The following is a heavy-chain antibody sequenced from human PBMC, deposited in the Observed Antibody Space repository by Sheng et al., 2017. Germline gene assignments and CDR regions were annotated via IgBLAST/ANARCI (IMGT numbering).Heavy chain of an antibody. D-gene: IGHD5-18*01. J-gene: IGHJ4*02. CDR1: DDSISSGIYY. CDR2: IYSSGST. Sequence: QVQLQESGPGLVKPSQTLSLSCTVSDDSISSGIYYWSWIRQPAGKGLEWIGRIYSSGSTIYNPSLKSRVTISLDTSKTQFSLKLSSVTAADTAIYYCVRDVDTFFDYWGQGTLVTVSS. V-gene: IGHV4-61*02. CDR3: VRDVDTFFDY.